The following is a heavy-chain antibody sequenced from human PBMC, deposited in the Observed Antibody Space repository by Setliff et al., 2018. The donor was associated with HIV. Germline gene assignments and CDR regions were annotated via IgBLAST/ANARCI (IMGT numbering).Heavy chain of an antibody. J-gene: IGHJ5*01. D-gene: IGHD5-12*01. CDR1: GGSVTSGGHY. CDR2: IHYTGSN. Sequence: TLSLTCPVSGGSVTSGGHYWSWIRQQPGKAPEWIGYIHYTGSNFYNPSLTDRLTISVDTSKNQFSLKLSYVTAADTAVYYCARGGNSRAAWFDSWGQGTLVTVSS. V-gene: IGHV4-31*02. CDR3: ARGGNSRAAWFDS.